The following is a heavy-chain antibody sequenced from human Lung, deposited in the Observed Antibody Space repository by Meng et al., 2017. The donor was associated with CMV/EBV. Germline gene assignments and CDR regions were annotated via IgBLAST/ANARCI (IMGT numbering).Heavy chain of an antibody. V-gene: IGHV3-21*01. J-gene: IGHJ4*02. CDR1: GFTFNGYN. D-gene: IGHD3-3*01. CDR3: ARAFYDFWSGIGY. CDR2: ISTSSTYI. Sequence: GEXXTISCAASGFTFNGYNMNWVRQAPGKGLEWVASISTSSTYIFYADSVKGRFTVSRDNANSALYLQMDSLRAEDTAVYYCARAFYDFWSGIGYWGQGVLVTVSS.